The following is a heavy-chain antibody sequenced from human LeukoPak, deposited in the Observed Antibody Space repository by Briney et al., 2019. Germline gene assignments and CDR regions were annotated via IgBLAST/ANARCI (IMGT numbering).Heavy chain of an antibody. Sequence: ASVKVSCKVSGYTLTELSMHWVRQAPGKGLEWMGGFDPEDGETIYAQKFQGRVTMTEDTSTDTAYMGLSSLRSEDTAVYYCATPHNYGDYGSFDYWGQGTLVTVSS. J-gene: IGHJ4*02. CDR1: GYTLTELS. D-gene: IGHD4-17*01. CDR2: FDPEDGET. CDR3: ATPHNYGDYGSFDY. V-gene: IGHV1-24*01.